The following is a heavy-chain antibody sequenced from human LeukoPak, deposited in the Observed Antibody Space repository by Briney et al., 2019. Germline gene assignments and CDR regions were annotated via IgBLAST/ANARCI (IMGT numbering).Heavy chain of an antibody. J-gene: IGHJ4*02. V-gene: IGHV3-66*01. CDR2: IYSGGST. CDR3: ARGLGDSSGYYFGYFDY. Sequence: GGSLRLSCAASGFTVSSNYMSWVRQAPGKGLEWVSVIYSGGSTYYADSVKGRFTISRDNSKNTLYLQMNSLRAEDTAVYYCARGLGDSSGYYFGYFDYWGQGSLVTVSS. CDR1: GFTVSSNY. D-gene: IGHD3-22*01.